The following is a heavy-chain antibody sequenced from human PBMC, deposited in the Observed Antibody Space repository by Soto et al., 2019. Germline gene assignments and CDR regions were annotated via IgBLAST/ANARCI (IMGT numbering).Heavy chain of an antibody. Sequence: ASVHVSCKPSGCTFTGYYIHGVRQAPGKGLEWMGWINPNSGGTNYAQKFQGRVTMTRDTSISTAYMELSRLRADDTAVYYCARAPDDGDYYFGMDVWGQGTTVTVSS. CDR1: GCTFTGYY. CDR2: INPNSGGT. D-gene: IGHD3-16*01. J-gene: IGHJ6*02. V-gene: IGHV1-2*02. CDR3: ARAPDDGDYYFGMDV.